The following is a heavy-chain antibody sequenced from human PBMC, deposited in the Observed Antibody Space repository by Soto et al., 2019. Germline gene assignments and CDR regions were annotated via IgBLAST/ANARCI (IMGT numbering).Heavy chain of an antibody. V-gene: IGHV4-39*01. CDR1: GDSISSNTYY. J-gene: IGHJ4*02. D-gene: IGHD3-22*01. CDR3: VSPEGYYDSSGYTLDY. CDR2: MFYSGNT. Sequence: QVQLQESGPGLVKSSETLSLTCTVSGDSISSNTYYWGWIRQPPGKGLEWIGSMFYSGNTYYNPSLKSRVTLSIDTSKNPFSLKLNSVTAADTAVYYCVSPEGYYDSSGYTLDYWGQGTLVTVSS.